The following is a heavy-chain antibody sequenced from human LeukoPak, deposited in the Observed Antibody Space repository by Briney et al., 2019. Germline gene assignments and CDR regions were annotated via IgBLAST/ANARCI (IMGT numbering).Heavy chain of an antibody. J-gene: IGHJ4*02. CDR3: ARVNVGKFDY. CDR1: GFTFSNYW. Sequence: PGGSLRLSCVASGFTFSNYWMSWVRQAPGKGLEWVANIKLDGSEKYYVDSVKGRFTTSRDNAQNSLYLQMNSLRAEDTAVYYGARVNVGKFDYWGQGTLVTVSS. CDR2: IKLDGSEK. V-gene: IGHV3-7*03. D-gene: IGHD4-23*01.